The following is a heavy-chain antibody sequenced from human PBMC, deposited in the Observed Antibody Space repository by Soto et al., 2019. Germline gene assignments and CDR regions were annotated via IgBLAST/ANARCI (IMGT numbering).Heavy chain of an antibody. J-gene: IGHJ3*02. CDR1: GGTFSSYT. CDR2: IIPILGIA. CDR3: ARDRVTIFGVVIIAFDI. D-gene: IGHD3-3*01. Sequence: SVKVSCKASGGTFSSYTISWVRQAPGQGLEWMGRIIPILGIANYAQKFQGRVTITADKSTSTAYMELSSLRSEDTAVYYCARDRVTIFGVVIIAFDIWGQGTMVTVSS. V-gene: IGHV1-69*04.